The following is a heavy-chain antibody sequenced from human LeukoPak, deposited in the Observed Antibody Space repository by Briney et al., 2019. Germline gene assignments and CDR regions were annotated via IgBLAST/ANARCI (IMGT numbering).Heavy chain of an antibody. CDR3: ARASMRGWYFDL. CDR2: ISSTGITT. J-gene: IGHJ2*01. V-gene: IGHV3-48*04. CDR1: GFTFSTYT. Sequence: GGSLRLSCAASGFTFSTYTMNWVRQAPGKGLEWVSYISSTGITTYYADSVKGRFTISRDNAKNSLYLQMNSLRAEDTAVYYCARASMRGWYFDLWGRGTLVTVSS.